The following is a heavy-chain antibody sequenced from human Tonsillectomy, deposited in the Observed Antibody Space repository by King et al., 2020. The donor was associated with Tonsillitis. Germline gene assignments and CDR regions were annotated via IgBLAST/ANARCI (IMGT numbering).Heavy chain of an antibody. J-gene: IGHJ3*02. CDR1: GFTFSSYA. D-gene: IGHD2/OR15-2a*01. CDR2: ISYDGSNK. Sequence: VQLVESGGGVVQTGRSLRLSCAASGFTFSSYAIHWVRQAPGKGLEWVAVISYDGSNKYYADSVKGRFTISRDNSKNTLYLQMNSLRAEDTAVYYCARELSWKDAFEIWAKGQWSPSLQ. CDR3: ARELSWKDAFEI. V-gene: IGHV3-30-3*01.